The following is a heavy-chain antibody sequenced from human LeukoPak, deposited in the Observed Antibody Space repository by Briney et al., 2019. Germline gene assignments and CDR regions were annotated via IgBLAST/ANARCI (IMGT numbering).Heavy chain of an antibody. CDR2: INHSVST. CDR1: GGSFCGYY. D-gene: IGHD3-22*01. Sequence: PSETLSLTCAVYGGSFCGYYWSWLPQPPGKGLEWIGEINHSVSTNYNPSLKSRVTRSVDTSKNQFSLKLSSVTAADTAVYYCARGPYDSSGFTVGDLGYWGQGTLVTVSS. CDR3: ARGPYDSSGFTVGDLGY. V-gene: IGHV4-34*01. J-gene: IGHJ4*02.